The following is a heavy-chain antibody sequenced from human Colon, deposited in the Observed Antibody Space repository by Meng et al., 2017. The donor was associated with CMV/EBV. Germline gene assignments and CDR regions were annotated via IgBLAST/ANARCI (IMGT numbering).Heavy chain of an antibody. CDR2: IYNSGST. V-gene: IGHV4-39*07. CDR1: GGSVTTNSYF. J-gene: IGHJ4*02. Sequence: HLQLEESGPGLVKPSETLSLTCSVSGGSVTTNSYFWAWIRQPPGKGLEYIGSIYNSGSTYYNASLKSRVTMSVDTSKNQFSLKLSSVTAADTAKYYCARGVLNFFDYWGQGTLVTVSS. D-gene: IGHD3-10*01. CDR3: ARGVLNFFDY.